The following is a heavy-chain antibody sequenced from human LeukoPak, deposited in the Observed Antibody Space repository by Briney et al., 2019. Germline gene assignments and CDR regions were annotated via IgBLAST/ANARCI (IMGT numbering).Heavy chain of an antibody. CDR3: ARDGFDYGGNSIINYYYYYYMDV. D-gene: IGHD4-23*01. J-gene: IGHJ6*03. CDR2: INPNSGGT. Sequence: ASVKVSCKASGYTFTGYYMHWVRQAPGQGLEWMGWINPNSGGTNYAQKFQGRVTMTRDTSISTAYMELSRLRSDDTAVYYCARDGFDYGGNSIINYYYYYYMDVWGKGTTVTISS. CDR1: GYTFTGYY. V-gene: IGHV1-2*02.